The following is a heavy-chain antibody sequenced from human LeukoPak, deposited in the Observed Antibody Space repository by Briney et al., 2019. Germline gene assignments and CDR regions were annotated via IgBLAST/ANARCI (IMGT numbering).Heavy chain of an antibody. D-gene: IGHD3-22*01. CDR2: FDPEDGET. J-gene: IGHJ3*02. Sequence: GASVKVSCKASGGTFSSYAISWVRQAPGKGLEWMGGFDPEDGETIYAQKFQGRVTMTEDTSTDTAYMELSSLRSEDTAVYYCATDATPYYYDSSGSDAFDIWGQGTMVTVSS. CDR3: ATDATPYYYDSSGSDAFDI. CDR1: GGTFSSYA. V-gene: IGHV1-24*01.